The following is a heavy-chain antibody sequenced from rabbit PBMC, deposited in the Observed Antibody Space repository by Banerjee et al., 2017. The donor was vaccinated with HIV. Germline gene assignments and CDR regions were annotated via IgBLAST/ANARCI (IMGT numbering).Heavy chain of an antibody. CDR3: ARADSSDYPFKL. CDR1: GFDLSTYYY. J-gene: IGHJ4*01. CDR2: IYTKNSGST. D-gene: IGHD8-1*01. V-gene: IGHV1S45*01. Sequence: QEQLEESGGDLVKPGASLTLTCTASGFDLSTYYYMCWVHQAPGKGLEWIACIYTKNSGSTYYASWAKGRFTISKTSSTTVTLQMTSLTAADTATYFCARADSSDYPFKLWGPGTLVTVS.